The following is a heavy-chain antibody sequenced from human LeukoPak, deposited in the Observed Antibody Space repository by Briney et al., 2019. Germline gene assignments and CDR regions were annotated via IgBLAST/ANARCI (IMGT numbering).Heavy chain of an antibody. V-gene: IGHV3-7*01. CDR2: IKQDGSET. J-gene: IGHJ5*02. Sequence: GGSLRLSCAASGFTFSNYWMTWVRQAPGKGLEWVANIKQDGSETSYVDSMKGRFTISRDNAKNSLYLQMNSLRAEDTAVYYCARGRAAFGPWGQGTLVTVSS. D-gene: IGHD2-15*01. CDR3: ARGRAAFGP. CDR1: GFTFSNYW.